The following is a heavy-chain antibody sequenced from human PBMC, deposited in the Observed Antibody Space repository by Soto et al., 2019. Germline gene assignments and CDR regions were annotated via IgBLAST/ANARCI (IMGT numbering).Heavy chain of an antibody. D-gene: IGHD6-19*01. CDR3: ARATYGPLPGYGSGWYVES. CDR1: GGTFSSYA. J-gene: IGHJ4*02. V-gene: IGHV1-69*12. Sequence: QVQLVQSGAEVKKPGSSVKVSCKASGGTFSSYAISWVRQAPGQGLEWMGGIIPIFGTANYAQKFQGRVTITADYAMSTAYLELCSLRSGDTAVYSCARATYGPLPGYGSGWYVESWGQGDMVTVS. CDR2: IIPIFGTA.